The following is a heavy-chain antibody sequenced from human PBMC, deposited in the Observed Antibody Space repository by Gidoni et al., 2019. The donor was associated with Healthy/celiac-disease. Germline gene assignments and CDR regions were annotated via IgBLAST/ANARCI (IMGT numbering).Heavy chain of an antibody. V-gene: IGHV3-15*01. CDR2: IKSKTEGGTT. Sequence: EVQLVESGGGLVKPGGSLRLSCAASGFTFSNAWMSWVRQAPGKGLEWVGRIKSKTEGGTTDDAAPVRGRFTISRDDSKNTLYLQMNSLKTEDTAVYYCTTDPPKYYYDSSGYYSGVYFQHWGQGTLVTVSS. CDR3: TTDPPKYYYDSSGYYSGVYFQH. CDR1: GFTFSNAW. D-gene: IGHD3-22*01. J-gene: IGHJ1*01.